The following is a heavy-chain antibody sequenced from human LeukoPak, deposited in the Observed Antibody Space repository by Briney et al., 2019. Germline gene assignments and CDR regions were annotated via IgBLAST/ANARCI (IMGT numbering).Heavy chain of an antibody. V-gene: IGHV1-69*04. D-gene: IGHD2-2*01. CDR1: GGTFSSYA. J-gene: IGHJ5*02. CDR2: IIPILGIA. CDR3: VGSVVPAAMGYNWFDP. Sequence: GSSVKVSCKASGGTFSSYAISWVRQAPGQGLEWMGRIIPILGIANYAQKFQGRVTITADKSTSTAYMELSSLRSEDTAVYYCVGSVVPAAMGYNWFDPWGQGTLVTVSS.